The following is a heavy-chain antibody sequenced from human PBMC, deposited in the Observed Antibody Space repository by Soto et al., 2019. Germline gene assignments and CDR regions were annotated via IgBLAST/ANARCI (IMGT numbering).Heavy chain of an antibody. V-gene: IGHV3-30*03. CDR3: VRDPYLPTAGRLASLHY. Sequence: GGSLRLSCAASGFTFSSYGMHWVRQAPGKGLEWVAVISYDGSNKYYADSVKGRFTISRDNSKNTLYLQMNSLRAEDTAVYYCVRDPYLPTAGRLASLHYWGPGTLVTVSS. CDR1: GFTFSSYG. J-gene: IGHJ4*02. CDR2: ISYDGSNK. D-gene: IGHD1-1*01.